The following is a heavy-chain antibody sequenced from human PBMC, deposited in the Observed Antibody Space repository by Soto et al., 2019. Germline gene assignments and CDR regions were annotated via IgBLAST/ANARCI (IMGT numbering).Heavy chain of an antibody. Sequence: ASVKVSCKASGYTFTSYDINWVRQATGQGLEWMGWMNPNSGNTGYAQKFQGRVTMTRNTSISTAYMELSSLRSEDTAVYYCARGRHDFNDFWSGYWLPSRADYWGQATLVTVSS. CDR2: MNPNSGNT. D-gene: IGHD3-3*01. J-gene: IGHJ4*02. CDR3: ARGRHDFNDFWSGYWLPSRADY. CDR1: GYTFTSYD. V-gene: IGHV1-8*01.